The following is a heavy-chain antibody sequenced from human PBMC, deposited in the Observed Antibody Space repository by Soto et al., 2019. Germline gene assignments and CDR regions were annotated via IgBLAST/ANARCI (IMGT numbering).Heavy chain of an antibody. CDR2: IIPIFGTA. CDR3: GVVVDKHYYYGMDV. CDR1: GGTFSSYA. J-gene: IGHJ6*02. Sequence: QVQLVQSGAEVKKPGSSVKVSCKASGGTFSSYAISWVRQAPGQGLEWMGGIIPIFGTADYAQKFQGRVTIXAXEXXSTAYMELSSLRSEDTAVYYCGVVVDKHYYYGMDVWGQGTTVTVSS. V-gene: IGHV1-69*12. D-gene: IGHD3-22*01.